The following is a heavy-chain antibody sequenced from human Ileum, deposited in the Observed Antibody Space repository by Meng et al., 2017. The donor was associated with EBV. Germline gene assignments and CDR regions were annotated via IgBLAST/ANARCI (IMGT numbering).Heavy chain of an antibody. CDR3: AREARSSGYHPGIGP. V-gene: IGHV4-34*02. Sequence: QVQLQQWGAGLLTPSXXXXLXXPVYCGFFSGYYWSWIRQSPGKGLEWIGEINHSRSTNYNPSLKSRVTISVDTSKNQFSLKLTSVTAADTAVYYCAREARSSGYHPGIGPWGQGTLVTVSS. CDR2: INHSRST. CDR1: CGFFSGYY. J-gene: IGHJ5*02. D-gene: IGHD3-22*01.